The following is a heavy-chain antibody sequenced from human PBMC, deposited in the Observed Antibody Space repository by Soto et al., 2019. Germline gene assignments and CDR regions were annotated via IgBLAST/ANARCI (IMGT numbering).Heavy chain of an antibody. CDR1: GFTFSNYA. J-gene: IGHJ6*03. Sequence: EVQLLESGGGLVQPGGSLRLSCAASGFTFSNYAMSWVRQAPGKGLEWVSGISGSSGTTYYADSVKGRFTISRDNSKNTLFLQRNSRRAEDTAVYYCAKDSYGSGIHFYYYYYMDVWGKGTTVTVSS. CDR3: AKDSYGSGIHFYYYYYMDV. V-gene: IGHV3-23*01. D-gene: IGHD3-10*01. CDR2: ISGSSGTT.